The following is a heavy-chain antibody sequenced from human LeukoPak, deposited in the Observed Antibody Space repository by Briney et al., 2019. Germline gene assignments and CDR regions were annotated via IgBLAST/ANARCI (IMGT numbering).Heavy chain of an antibody. CDR3: ASRTPMVRGAGFDP. CDR1: GGTFSSYA. V-gene: IGHV1-69*13. D-gene: IGHD3-10*01. Sequence: ASVKVSCKASGGTFSSYAISWVRQAPGQGLEWMGGIIPIFGTANYAQKFQGRVTITADESTSTAYMELSSLRSEDTAVYYCASRTPMVRGAGFDPWGQGTLVTVSS. J-gene: IGHJ5*02. CDR2: IIPIFGTA.